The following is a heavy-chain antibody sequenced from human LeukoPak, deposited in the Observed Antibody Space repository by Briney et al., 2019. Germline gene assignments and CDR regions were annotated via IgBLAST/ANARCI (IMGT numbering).Heavy chain of an antibody. D-gene: IGHD3-3*01. CDR3: VRDFEWSFDT. CDR2: IKQDGTEK. CDR1: GFTFTTYW. J-gene: IGHJ4*02. V-gene: IGHV3-7*01. Sequence: GESLRLSCAASGFTFTTYWMSWVRQPPGKGLEWVANIKQDGTEKYYVDSVKGRFTISRDNAKNSLYLQMNSLRPEDTALYYCVRDFEWSFDTWDQGTLVTVSS.